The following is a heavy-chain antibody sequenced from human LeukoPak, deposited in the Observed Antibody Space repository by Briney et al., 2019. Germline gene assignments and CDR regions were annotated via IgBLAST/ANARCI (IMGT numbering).Heavy chain of an antibody. CDR1: GGSISSYY. V-gene: IGHV4-59*01. CDR2: IYYSGST. CDR3: ARVGYSYGPLGYYYYGMDV. Sequence: PSETLSLTCTVSGGSISSYYWSWIRQPPGKGLEWIGYIYYSGSTNYNPSLKSRVTISVDTSKNQFSLKLSSVTAADTAVYYCARVGYSYGPLGYYYYGMDVWGQGTMVTVSS. J-gene: IGHJ6*02. D-gene: IGHD5-18*01.